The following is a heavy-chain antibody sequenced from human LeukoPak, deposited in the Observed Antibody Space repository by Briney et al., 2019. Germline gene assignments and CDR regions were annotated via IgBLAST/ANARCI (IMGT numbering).Heavy chain of an antibody. CDR2: ISGSGGST. CDR3: ASSSMVRGAFDY. V-gene: IGHV3-23*01. CDR1: GFTFSSYA. Sequence: PGGSLRLSCAASGFTFSSYAMSWVRQAPGKGLERVSAISGSGGSTYYADSVKGRFTISRDNSKNTLYLQMNSLRAEDTAVYYCASSSMVRGAFDYWGQGTLVTVSS. J-gene: IGHJ4*02. D-gene: IGHD3-10*01.